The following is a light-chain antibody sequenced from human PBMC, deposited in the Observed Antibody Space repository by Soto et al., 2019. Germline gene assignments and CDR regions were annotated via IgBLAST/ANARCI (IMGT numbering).Light chain of an antibody. CDR1: QSVSSN. CDR3: QQYNNWTPWT. CDR2: GAS. J-gene: IGKJ1*01. V-gene: IGKV3-15*01. Sequence: EIVLTQSPGTLSLSPGERATLSCRASQSVSSNKLAWYQQKPGQAPRLLIYGASTRATGIPARFSGSGSGTEFTLTISSLQSEDFAVYYCQQYNNWTPWTFGQGTKV.